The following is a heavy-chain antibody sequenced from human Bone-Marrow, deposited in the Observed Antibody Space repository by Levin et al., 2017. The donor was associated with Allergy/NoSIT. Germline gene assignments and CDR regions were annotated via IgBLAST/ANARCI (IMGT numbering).Heavy chain of an antibody. CDR2: INQRGTA. J-gene: IGHJ5*02. Sequence: ASETLSLTCDVSGVSIDAYNWWTWVRQPPGKGLQWIGEINQRGTATYNSSLKGRVLMSVDKSTNQFSLLVNSVTAADTAVYYCARINQASGFKNWFDPWGPGILVAVS. CDR3: ARINQASGFKNWFDP. CDR1: GVSIDAYNW. V-gene: IGHV4-4*02. D-gene: IGHD6-25*01.